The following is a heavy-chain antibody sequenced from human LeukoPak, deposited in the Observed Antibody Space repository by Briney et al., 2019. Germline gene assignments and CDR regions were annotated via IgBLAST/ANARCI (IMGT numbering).Heavy chain of an antibody. Sequence: SQTLSLTCAVSGGSISSGGYSWSWIRQPPGKGLEWIGYIYHSGSTYYNPSLKSRVTISVDRSKNQFSLKLSSVTAADTAVYYCARGWSVADYLDYWGQGTLVTVSS. D-gene: IGHD6-19*01. J-gene: IGHJ4*02. CDR2: IYHSGST. CDR3: ARGWSVADYLDY. V-gene: IGHV4-30-2*01. CDR1: GGSISSGGYS.